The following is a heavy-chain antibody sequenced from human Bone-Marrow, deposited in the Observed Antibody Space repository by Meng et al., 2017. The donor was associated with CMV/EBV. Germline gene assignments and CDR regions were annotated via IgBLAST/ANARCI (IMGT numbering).Heavy chain of an antibody. CDR1: GFTFSSYS. D-gene: IGHD3-9*01. V-gene: IGHV3-21*01. Sequence: GGSLRLSCAASGFTFSSYSMNWVRQAPGKGLEWVSSISSSSSYIYYADSVKGRFTISRDNAKNSLYLQMNSLRAEDTAVYYCVREGNYDILTGYSFDYWGQGTLVTVSS. CDR3: VREGNYDILTGYSFDY. CDR2: ISSSSSYI. J-gene: IGHJ4*02.